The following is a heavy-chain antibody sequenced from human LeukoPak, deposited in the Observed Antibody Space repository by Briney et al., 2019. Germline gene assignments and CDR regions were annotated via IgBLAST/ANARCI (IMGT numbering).Heavy chain of an antibody. V-gene: IGHV3-49*04. D-gene: IGHD6-6*01. Sequence: GGSLRLSCTASGFTFGDYAMSWVRQAPGKGLEWVGFIRSKAYGGTTEYAASVKGRFTISRDDSKSIAYLQMNSLKTEDIAVYYCTSTSSDYWGQGTLVTVSS. CDR3: TSTSSDY. J-gene: IGHJ4*02. CDR1: GFTFGDYA. CDR2: IRSKAYGGTT.